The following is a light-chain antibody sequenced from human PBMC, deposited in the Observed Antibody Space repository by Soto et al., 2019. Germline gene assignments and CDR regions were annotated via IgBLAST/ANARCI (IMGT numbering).Light chain of an antibody. CDR3: PSYDSSLSGWV. V-gene: IGLV1-40*01. CDR1: SSNIGAGYD. J-gene: IGLJ3*02. Sequence: QSVLTQPPSVSGAPGQRVTISCTGSSSNIGAGYDVHWYQQLPGTAPKLLIYGNSNRPSGVPDRFSGSKSGTSASLAITGLQTEDGADYYCPSYDSSLSGWVFGGGTKVTVL. CDR2: GNS.